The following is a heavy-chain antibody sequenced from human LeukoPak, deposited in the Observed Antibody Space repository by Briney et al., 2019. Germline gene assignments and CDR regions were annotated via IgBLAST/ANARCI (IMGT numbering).Heavy chain of an antibody. CDR2: INHSGST. Sequence: SETLSLTCAVYGGSFSGYYWSWIRQPPGKGLEWIGEINHSGSTNYNPSLKSRVTISVDTSKNQFSLKLSSVTAADTAVYYCARFLTGYPTAYYFDDWRQGTLDTVSS. V-gene: IGHV4-34*01. CDR3: ARFLTGYPTAYYFDD. D-gene: IGHD3-9*01. J-gene: IGHJ4*02. CDR1: GGSFSGYY.